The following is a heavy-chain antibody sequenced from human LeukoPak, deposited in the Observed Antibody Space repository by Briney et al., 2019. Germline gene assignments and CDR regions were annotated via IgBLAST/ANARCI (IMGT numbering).Heavy chain of an antibody. V-gene: IGHV1-8*01. CDR2: MNPNSGNT. CDR1: GYTFTSYD. D-gene: IGHD3-22*01. CDR3: ATDSSGYDAFDI. Sequence: ASVKVSCKASGYTFTSYDINWVRQATGQGLEWMGWMNPNSGNTGYAQKFQGRVTMTRNTSISTAYMGLSSLRSEDTAVYYCATDSSGYDAFDIWGQGTMVTVSS. J-gene: IGHJ3*02.